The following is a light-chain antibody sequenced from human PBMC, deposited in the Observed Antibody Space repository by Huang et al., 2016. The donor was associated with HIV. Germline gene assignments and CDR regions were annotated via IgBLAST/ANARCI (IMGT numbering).Light chain of an antibody. CDR1: QCVGGK. V-gene: IGKV3-15*01. CDR2: GAS. Sequence: ILLTQFPAPLSVSPGQRVTLSCRASQCVGGKLAWYQQSPGQAPRLLIYGASTRVPTIPDRFSGSGSGTECTLTISSLQSEDFAVYYCQQYDTWPPLTFGGGTKV. J-gene: IGKJ4*01. CDR3: QQYDTWPPLT.